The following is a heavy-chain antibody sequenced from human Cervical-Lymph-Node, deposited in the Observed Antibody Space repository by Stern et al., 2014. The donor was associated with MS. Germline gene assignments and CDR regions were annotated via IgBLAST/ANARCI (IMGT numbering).Heavy chain of an antibody. CDR3: ARDAATTPAGRRGVNWFDP. J-gene: IGHJ5*02. CDR1: GGSVSPGGSVRSVSYY. CDR2: FYYSGST. Sequence: QVQLQESGPGLVKPSETLSLTCTVSGGSVSPGGSVRSVSYYWSWIRQPPGKGLEWLGDFYYSGSTEHIPSLKSRSTISVDTSKNQFSLKLSSVTAADTAVYDCARDAATTPAGRRGVNWFDPWGQGTLVTVSS. V-gene: IGHV4-61*01. D-gene: IGHD3-10*01.